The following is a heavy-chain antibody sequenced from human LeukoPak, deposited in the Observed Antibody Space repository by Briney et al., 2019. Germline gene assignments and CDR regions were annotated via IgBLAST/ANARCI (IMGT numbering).Heavy chain of an antibody. D-gene: IGHD4-11*01. V-gene: IGHV3-30*02. CDR3: AKDLYSFPRY. J-gene: IGHJ4*02. CDR1: GFTFSSYG. CDR2: IRYDGSNK. Sequence: PGGSLRLSCAASGFTFSSYGMHWVRLAPGKGLEWVAFIRYDGSNKYYADSVKGRLTISRDNSKNTLYLQMNSLRAEDTAVYYCAKDLYSFPRYWGQGTLVTVSS.